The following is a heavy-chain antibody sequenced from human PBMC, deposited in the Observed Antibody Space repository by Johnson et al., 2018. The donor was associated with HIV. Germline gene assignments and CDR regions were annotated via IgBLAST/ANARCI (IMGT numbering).Heavy chain of an antibody. D-gene: IGHD3-3*01. Sequence: VQLVESGGGVVRPGGSLSLSCAASGFTFDDYGMSWVRQVPGKGLEWVSGINWNGGSTGSADSVKGQFTISSHNAKNSLYLQLNSLRAEDTALYYCVRVRTIFGVVPSLLGAFDIWGQGTMVTVSS. CDR1: GFTFDDYG. CDR2: INWNGGST. V-gene: IGHV3-20*04. J-gene: IGHJ3*02. CDR3: VRVRTIFGVVPSLLGAFDI.